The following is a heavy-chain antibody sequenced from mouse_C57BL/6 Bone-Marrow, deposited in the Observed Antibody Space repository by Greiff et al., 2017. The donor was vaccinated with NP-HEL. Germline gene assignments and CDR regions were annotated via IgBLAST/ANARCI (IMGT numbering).Heavy chain of an antibody. J-gene: IGHJ4*01. CDR1: GFTFSSYT. CDR2: ISGGGGNT. CDR3: AELPTDY. D-gene: IGHD2-12*01. V-gene: IGHV5-9*04. Sequence: EVQVVESGGGLVKPGGSLKLSCAASGFTFSSYTMSWVRQTPEKRLEWVATISGGGGNTYYPDSVKGRFTISRDNAKNTLYLQMSSLRSEDTAVCYCAELPTDYWGQGTSVTVSS.